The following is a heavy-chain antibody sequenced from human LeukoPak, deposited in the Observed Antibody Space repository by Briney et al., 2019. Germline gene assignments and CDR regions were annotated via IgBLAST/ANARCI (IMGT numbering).Heavy chain of an antibody. V-gene: IGHV1-69*05. CDR1: GGTFSSYA. CDR2: IIPIFGTA. J-gene: IGHJ6*03. D-gene: IGHD3-22*01. CDR3: AIAPPYYYDSSGYLFDYYYMDV. Sequence: SVKVSCKASGGTFSSYAISWVRQAPGQGLEWMGGIIPIFGTANYAQKFRGRVTITTDESTSTAYMELSSLRSEDTAVYYCAIAPPYYYDSSGYLFDYYYMDVWGKGTTVTVSS.